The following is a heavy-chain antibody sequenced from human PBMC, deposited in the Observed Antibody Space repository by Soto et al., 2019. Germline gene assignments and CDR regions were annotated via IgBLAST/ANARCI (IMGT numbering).Heavy chain of an antibody. V-gene: IGHV1-18*01. Sequence: QVQLVQSGAEVKKPGASVKVSCKASGYTFTSYGISRVRQAPGQGLEWMGWISAYNGNTNYAQKLQGRVTMTTDTSTSTAYMELRSLRSDDTAVYYCARELVVPAASLGYYYYMDVWGKGTTVTVSS. J-gene: IGHJ6*03. CDR1: GYTFTSYG. D-gene: IGHD2-2*01. CDR3: ARELVVPAASLGYYYYMDV. CDR2: ISAYNGNT.